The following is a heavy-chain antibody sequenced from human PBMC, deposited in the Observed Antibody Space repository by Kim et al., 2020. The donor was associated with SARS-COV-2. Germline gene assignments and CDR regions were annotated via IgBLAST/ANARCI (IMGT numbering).Heavy chain of an antibody. Sequence: GGSLRLSCAASGFTFSTYWMYWVRQAPGKGLVWVSRINSDGSSTNYADSVKGRFTISRDNAKNTLYLQMNSLRAEDTAVYYCARSSSTSCPCYYMDVWGKGTTATAS. CDR1: GFTFSTYW. J-gene: IGHJ6*03. CDR2: INSDGSST. CDR3: ARSSSTSCPCYYMDV. V-gene: IGHV3-74*01. D-gene: IGHD2-2*01.